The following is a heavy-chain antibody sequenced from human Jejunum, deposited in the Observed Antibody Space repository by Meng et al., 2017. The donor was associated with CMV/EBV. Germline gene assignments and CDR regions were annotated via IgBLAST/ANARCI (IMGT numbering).Heavy chain of an antibody. CDR2: ISSDSNYI. V-gene: IGHV3-21*01. D-gene: IGHD2-15*01. J-gene: IGHJ6*02. Sequence: SMNWVRKAPGRGLEWVSSISSDSNYIYHADSVKGRFTISRDNAKKSLYLEMSSLRAEDTATYYCAGGSGCSGATCYPTPMDVWGQGTTVTVSS. CDR3: AGGSGCSGATCYPTPMDV. CDR1: S.